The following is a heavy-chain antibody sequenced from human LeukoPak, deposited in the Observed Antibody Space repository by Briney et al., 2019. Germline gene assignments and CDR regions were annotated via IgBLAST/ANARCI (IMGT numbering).Heavy chain of an antibody. J-gene: IGHJ4*02. CDR1: GGSIRDYF. V-gene: IGHV4-59*01. CDR2: IYYSEST. CDR3: ARSTPSTNRNYPPLFSFDS. Sequence: SETLSLTCYVSGGSIRDYFWSWIRQPPGRGLEWIGYIYYSESTSYNPSLNSRVTISEDTSKSQFSLNLSSVTAADTAVYYCARSTPSTNRNYPPLFSFDSWGQGTLVTVSS. D-gene: IGHD1-7*01.